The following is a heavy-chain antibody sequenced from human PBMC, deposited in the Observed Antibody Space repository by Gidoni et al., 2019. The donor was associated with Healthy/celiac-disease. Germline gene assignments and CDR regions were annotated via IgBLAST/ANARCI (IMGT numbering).Heavy chain of an antibody. V-gene: IGHV1-3*01. CDR3: ARDSGSLGAFDI. J-gene: IGHJ3*02. Sequence: QVQLVQSGAEVNKPGASVKVSCKASGYTFTSSAMPWVRQAPGQRLEWMGWINAGNGNTKYSQKFQGRVTITRDTSASTAYMEMSSLRSEDTAVYYCARDSGSLGAFDIWGQGTMVTVSS. CDR2: INAGNGNT. D-gene: IGHD1-26*01. CDR1: GYTFTSSA.